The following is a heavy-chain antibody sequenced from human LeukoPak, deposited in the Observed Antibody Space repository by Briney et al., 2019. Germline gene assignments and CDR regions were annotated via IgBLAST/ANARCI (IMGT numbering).Heavy chain of an antibody. CDR1: GGSISSYY. CDR2: IYTSGST. D-gene: IGHD6-13*01. V-gene: IGHV4-4*07. Sequence: SETLSLTCTVSGGSISSYYWSWIRQPAGKGLEWIGRIYTSGSTNYNPSLKSRVTISVDTSKNQFSLRLSSVTAADTAVYYCARDDSSSFDNWFDPWGQGTLVAVSS. CDR3: ARDDSSSFDNWFDP. J-gene: IGHJ5*02.